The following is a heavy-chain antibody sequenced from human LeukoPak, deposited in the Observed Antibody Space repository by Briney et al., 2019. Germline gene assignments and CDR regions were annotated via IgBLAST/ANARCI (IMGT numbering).Heavy chain of an antibody. CDR1: GFTLRSYW. CDR3: ARDPDRSGWSTFEY. D-gene: IGHD6-19*01. CDR2: INSDGIST. J-gene: IGHJ4*02. V-gene: IGHV3-74*01. Sequence: GGSLRLSCAASGFTLRSYWMHWVRQAPGKGLVWVSRINSDGISTTYADSVKGRFTISRDNAKNTLYLQMNSLRAEDTAVYYCARDPDRSGWSTFEYWGQGTLVTVSS.